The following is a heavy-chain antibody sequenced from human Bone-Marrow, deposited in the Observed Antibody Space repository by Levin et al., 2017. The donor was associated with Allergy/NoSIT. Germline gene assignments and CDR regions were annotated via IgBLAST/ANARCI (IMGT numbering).Heavy chain of an antibody. CDR3: ARSYGSGTYYKRVGAFDI. CDR2: LLPLFGVA. J-gene: IGHJ3*02. V-gene: IGHV1-69*17. D-gene: IGHD3-10*01. Sequence: GRLLPLFGVANYAQKFHGRVTITADKSTNTAYMELSSLRSEDTAVFYCARSYGSGTYYKRVGAFDIWGQGTVVTVSS.